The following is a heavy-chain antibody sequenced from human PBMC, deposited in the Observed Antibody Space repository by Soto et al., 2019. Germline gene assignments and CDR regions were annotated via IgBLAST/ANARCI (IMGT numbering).Heavy chain of an antibody. CDR2: IIPILGIA. V-gene: IGHV1-69*02. Sequence: QVQLVQSGAEVKKPGSSVKVSCKASGGTFSSYTISWVRQAPGQGLEWMGRIIPILGIANYAQKFQGRVTITADKSTSTAYMELSSLRAEDTAVYYCARGRIAVAGGDYWGQGTLVTVAS. CDR3: ARGRIAVAGGDY. CDR1: GGTFSSYT. J-gene: IGHJ4*02. D-gene: IGHD6-19*01.